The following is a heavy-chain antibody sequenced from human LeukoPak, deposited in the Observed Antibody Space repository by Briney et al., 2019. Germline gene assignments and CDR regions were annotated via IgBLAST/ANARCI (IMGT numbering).Heavy chain of an antibody. CDR1: GGSFSGYY. Sequence: SXXLSLTCAVYGGSFSGYYWSWIRQPPGKGLEWIGEINHSGSTNYNPSLKSRVTISVDTSKNQFSLKLSSVTAADTAVYYCARSDPYFSLYYFDYWGQGTLVTVSS. CDR3: ARSDPYFSLYYFDY. CDR2: INHSGST. J-gene: IGHJ4*02. V-gene: IGHV4-34*01. D-gene: IGHD3-3*01.